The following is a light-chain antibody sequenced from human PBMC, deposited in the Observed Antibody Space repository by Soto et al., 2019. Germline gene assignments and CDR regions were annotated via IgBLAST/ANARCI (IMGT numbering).Light chain of an antibody. Sequence: ETVLTQSPGTLSLSPGERATLSCRASQSVSRYLTWYHQKPGQAPRLLIYDASRRATGIPDRFSGSGSGTDFTLTISSLQPEDFATYYCQQSYSTPITLGQGTRLEIK. CDR3: QQSYSTPIT. V-gene: IGKV3-11*01. CDR1: QSVSRY. J-gene: IGKJ5*01. CDR2: DAS.